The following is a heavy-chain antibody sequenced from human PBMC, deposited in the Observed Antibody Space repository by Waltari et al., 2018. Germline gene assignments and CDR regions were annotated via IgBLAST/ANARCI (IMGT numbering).Heavy chain of an antibody. CDR2: ITSSDGST. CDR3: AKDLGVAAPGRPVF. D-gene: IGHD6-13*01. Sequence: EAQLLESGGGLAQPGGSLRLSGAASRLSSSSHGRSWVRQPPGKGRGWVAAITSSDGSTYYAGSVQGRFRLSRDTSTNTLHLQMNSLRAEDTAVYYCAKDLGVAAPGRPVFWGQGAQVTVSS. V-gene: IGHV3-23*01. J-gene: IGHJ4*02. CDR1: RLSSSSHG.